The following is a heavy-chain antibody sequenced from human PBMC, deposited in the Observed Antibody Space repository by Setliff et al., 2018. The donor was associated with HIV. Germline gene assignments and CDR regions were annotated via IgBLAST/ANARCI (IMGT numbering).Heavy chain of an antibody. J-gene: IGHJ2*01. D-gene: IGHD3-9*01. Sequence: SETLSLTCSVSGVSINRTDHYWGWIRQPAGKGLEWIGRIYSTGSTNYNPSLKSRVTISSDTSKNLFPLKLTTVTAADAAVYYCTRDTGYILSGYRPHWYFDLWGRGTLVTVS. CDR3: TRDTGYILSGYRPHWYFDL. CDR1: GVSINRTDHY. CDR2: IYSTGST. V-gene: IGHV4-61*02.